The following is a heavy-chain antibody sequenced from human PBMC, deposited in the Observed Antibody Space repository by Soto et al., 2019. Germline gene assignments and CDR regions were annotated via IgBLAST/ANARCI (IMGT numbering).Heavy chain of an antibody. V-gene: IGHV4-34*01. J-gene: IGHJ6*03. Sequence: SETLSLTCAVYGGSFSGYYWSWIRQPPGKGLEWIGEINHSGSTNYNPSLKSRVTISVDTSKNQFSLKLSSVTAADTAVYYCARVPLLWFGELFYYYYMDVWGKGTTVTVSS. CDR3: ARVPLLWFGELFYYYYMDV. D-gene: IGHD3-10*01. CDR1: GGSFSGYY. CDR2: INHSGST.